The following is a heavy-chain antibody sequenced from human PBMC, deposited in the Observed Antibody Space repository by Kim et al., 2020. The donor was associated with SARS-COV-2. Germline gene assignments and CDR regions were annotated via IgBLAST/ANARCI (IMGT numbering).Heavy chain of an antibody. D-gene: IGHD6-19*01. V-gene: IGHV4-39*07. CDR2: IYYSGST. CDR3: ARVDALAVALYYFDY. J-gene: IGHJ4*02. Sequence: SETLSLTCTVSGGSISSSSYYWGWIRQPPGKGLEWIGSIYYSGSTYYNPSLKSRVTISVDTSKNQFSLKLSSVTAADTAVYYCARVDALAVALYYFDYWGQGTLVTVSS. CDR1: GGSISSSSYY.